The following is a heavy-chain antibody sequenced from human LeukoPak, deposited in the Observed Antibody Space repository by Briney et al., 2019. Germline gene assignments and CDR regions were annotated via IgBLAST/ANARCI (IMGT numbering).Heavy chain of an antibody. J-gene: IGHJ5*01. CDR1: GGSISSGDYY. V-gene: IGHV4-61*08. CDR2: INRSGST. Sequence: SETLSLTCTVSGGSISSGDYYWSWIRQPPGKGLEWIGEINRSGSTNYNPSLKSRVTISIDTSKNQFSLKLSSVTAADTAVYYCASYCNGGSCWNWFDSWGQGTLVTVSS. D-gene: IGHD2-15*01. CDR3: ASYCNGGSCWNWFDS.